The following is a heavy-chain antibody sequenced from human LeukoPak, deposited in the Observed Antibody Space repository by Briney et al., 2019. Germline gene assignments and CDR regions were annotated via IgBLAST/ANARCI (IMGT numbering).Heavy chain of an antibody. J-gene: IGHJ4*02. V-gene: IGHV3-30*03. CDR3: ARGGRYNYYFDY. CDR2: ISYDGSNK. Sequence: GRSLRLSCAASGFTFSSYGMHWVRQAPDKGLEWVAVISYDGSNKYYADSVKGRFIISGDSSKNTLYLQMNSLRAEDTAVYYCARGGRYNYYFDYWGQGTLVTVSS. CDR1: GFTFSSYG. D-gene: IGHD1-26*01.